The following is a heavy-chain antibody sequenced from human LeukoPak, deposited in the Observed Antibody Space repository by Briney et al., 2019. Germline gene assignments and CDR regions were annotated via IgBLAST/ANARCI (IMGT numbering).Heavy chain of an antibody. D-gene: IGHD5-12*01. Sequence: SETLSLTCTVSGDSISSGDYYWSWIRQPAGKGLEWIGRISSSGSTNYNPSLKSRVTISVDTSKNQFSLKLSSVTATDTAVYYCARNFGYSFDYWGQGTLVTVSS. CDR1: GDSISSGDYY. J-gene: IGHJ4*02. CDR2: ISSSGST. CDR3: ARNFGYSFDY. V-gene: IGHV4-61*02.